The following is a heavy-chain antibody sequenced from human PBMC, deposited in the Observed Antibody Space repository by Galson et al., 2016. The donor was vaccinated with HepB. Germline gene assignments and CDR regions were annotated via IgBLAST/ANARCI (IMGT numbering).Heavy chain of an antibody. J-gene: IGHJ4*02. CDR3: ARLGGSGWTFDF. D-gene: IGHD6-19*01. Sequence: EWVATIKGDGTQKRYVDSVEGRFTLSRGNAENSMFLQMDSLRVEDTAVYYCARLGGSGWTFDFWGQGTLVTVSS. V-gene: IGHV3-7*01. CDR2: IKGDGTQK.